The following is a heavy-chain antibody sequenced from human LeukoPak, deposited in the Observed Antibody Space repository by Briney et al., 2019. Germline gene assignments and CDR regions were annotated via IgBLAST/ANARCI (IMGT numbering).Heavy chain of an antibody. V-gene: IGHV3-53*01. J-gene: IGHJ4*02. Sequence: GGSLRLSCAASGFTFSILDMSWVRQAPGKGLEWVSVIYSGNSTYYADSVKGRFTISRDNSKNTLYLQMNSLRAEDTAVYYCAKLSGTSCFLDYWGQGTLVTVSS. D-gene: IGHD2-2*01. CDR2: IYSGNST. CDR1: GFTFSILD. CDR3: AKLSGTSCFLDY.